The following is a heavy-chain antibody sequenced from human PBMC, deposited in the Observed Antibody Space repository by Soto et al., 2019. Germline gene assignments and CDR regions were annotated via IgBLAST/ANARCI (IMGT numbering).Heavy chain of an antibody. Sequence: RXESLKLSCKGSGYSFTSYLISWVRQMPGKGLEWMGRIDPSDSYTNYSPSFQSHVTISADKSISTAYLQWSSLKASDTAMYYCAADGTGTYYYYGMDVWGQGTTVTVSS. CDR1: GYSFTSYL. J-gene: IGHJ6*02. CDR2: IDPSDSYT. D-gene: IGHD6-13*01. V-gene: IGHV5-10-1*01. CDR3: AADGTGTYYYYGMDV.